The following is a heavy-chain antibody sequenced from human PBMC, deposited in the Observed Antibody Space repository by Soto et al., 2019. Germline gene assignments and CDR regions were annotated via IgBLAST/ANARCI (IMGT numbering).Heavy chain of an antibody. CDR2: ITGNAANT. J-gene: IGHJ4*02. CDR1: RFTFGGYA. CDR3: AKAARDCGGDCYSSYFDS. D-gene: IGHD2-21*02. V-gene: IGHV3-23*01. Sequence: EVQLSESGGGLVQPGGSLRLSCSASRFTFGGYAMSWVRQAPGKGLEWVSGITGNAANTVYADSVKGRFTISRDNSKNAIYLQLNSLRAEDTAVYFCAKAARDCGGDCYSSYFDSWGQGALVTVSS.